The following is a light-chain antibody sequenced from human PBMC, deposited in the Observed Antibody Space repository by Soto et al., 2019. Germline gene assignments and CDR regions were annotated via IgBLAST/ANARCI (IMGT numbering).Light chain of an antibody. CDR2: AAS. CDR1: QGIGTW. Sequence: DVQMTQSPSSVSASVGDRVTISCRASQGIGTWLAWYQQKPGKAPKLLINAASTLQSGVPSRFGDSGSGTDFTLTISTLQPEDFATYYCQQASSFPLTFGGGTKVEIK. J-gene: IGKJ4*01. V-gene: IGKV1-12*01. CDR3: QQASSFPLT.